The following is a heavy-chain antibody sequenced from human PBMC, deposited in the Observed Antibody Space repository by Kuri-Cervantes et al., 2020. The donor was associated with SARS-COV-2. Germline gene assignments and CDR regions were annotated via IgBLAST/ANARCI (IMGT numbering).Heavy chain of an antibody. J-gene: IGHJ6*03. CDR2: INPNSGGT. Sequence: ASVKVSCKASGYTFTGYYMHWVRQAPGQGLEWMGWINPNSGGTNYAQKFQGRVTTTRDTSISTAYMELRSLRSDDTAVYYCARSYQGSVLMVYNYYYMDVWGKGTTVTVSS. CDR3: ARSYQGSVLMVYNYYYMDV. D-gene: IGHD2-8*01. V-gene: IGHV1-2*02. CDR1: GYTFTGYY.